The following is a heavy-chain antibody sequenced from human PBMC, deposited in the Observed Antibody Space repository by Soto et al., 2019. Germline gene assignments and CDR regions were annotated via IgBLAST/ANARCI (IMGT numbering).Heavy chain of an antibody. J-gene: IGHJ4*02. CDR2: ISGSGGST. V-gene: IGHV3-23*01. CDR1: GCTFSSYA. D-gene: IGHD1-26*01. CDR3: AKGLPIVGATRGFFDY. Sequence: EVQLLESGGGLVQPGGSLRLSCAASGCTFSSYAMSWVRQAPGKGLEWVSAISGSGGSTYYADSVKGRFTISRDNSKNTLYLQMNSLRAEDTAVYYCAKGLPIVGATRGFFDYWGQGTLVTVSS.